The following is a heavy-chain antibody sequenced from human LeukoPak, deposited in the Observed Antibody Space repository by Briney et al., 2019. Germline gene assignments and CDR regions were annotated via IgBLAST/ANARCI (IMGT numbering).Heavy chain of an antibody. J-gene: IGHJ4*02. CDR3: ARAGYCSGGSCYFDY. D-gene: IGHD2-15*01. CDR2: ISSSSSYI. V-gene: IGHV3-21*01. Sequence: GGSLRLSCAASGFTFSSYNMNWVRQAPGKGLEWVSSISSSSSYIYYADSEKGRFTISRDNAKNSLYLQMSSLRAEDTAVYYCARAGYCSGGSCYFDYWGQGTLVTVSS. CDR1: GFTFSSYN.